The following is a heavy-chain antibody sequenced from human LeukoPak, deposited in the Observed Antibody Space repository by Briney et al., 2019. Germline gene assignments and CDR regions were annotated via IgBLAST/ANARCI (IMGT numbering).Heavy chain of an antibody. CDR1: GGSISSYC. D-gene: IGHD3-22*01. V-gene: IGHV4-59*01. CDR2: IYYTENT. CDR3: AGGNFYDSRGHPYHFHY. Sequence: SETLSLTCTVSGGSISSYCWSWIRQPPGKGLEWIGYIYYTENTNYNPSLKSRVTISVDTSKNQFSLNLTSVTAADTAVYYCAGGNFYDSRGHPYHFHYWGQGTLVTVPS. J-gene: IGHJ4*02.